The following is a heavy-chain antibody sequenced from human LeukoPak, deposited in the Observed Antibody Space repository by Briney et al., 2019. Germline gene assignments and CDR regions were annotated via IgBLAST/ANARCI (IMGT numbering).Heavy chain of an antibody. V-gene: IGHV5-51*01. CDR3: ARFLHGNSLDY. Sequence: GESLKISCQASGDTFSDTDIASVREMAGKDLEWMGIVYFDGSDTRYSPSFQGQVTISVDQSISRAYLQWTSLKTSDTAMYYCARFLHGNSLDYWGQGTLVTVSS. D-gene: IGHD1-7*01. J-gene: IGHJ4*02. CDR1: GDTFSDTD. CDR2: VYFDGSDT.